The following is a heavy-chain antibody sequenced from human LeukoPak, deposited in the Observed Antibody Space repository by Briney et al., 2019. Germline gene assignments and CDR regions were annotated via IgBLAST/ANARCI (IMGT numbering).Heavy chain of an antibody. CDR1: GGSISSSSYY. V-gene: IGHV4-39*01. Sequence: SETLSLTCTVSGGSISSSSYYWGWIRQPPGKGLEWFGSIYYSGSTYYNPSLKSRVTISVDTSKNQFSLKLSSVTAADTAVYYCARRRTTYYYDSSGYSQLVYYYYMDVWGKGTTVTVSS. CDR3: ARRRTTYYYDSSGYSQLVYYYYMDV. J-gene: IGHJ6*03. CDR2: IYYSGST. D-gene: IGHD3-22*01.